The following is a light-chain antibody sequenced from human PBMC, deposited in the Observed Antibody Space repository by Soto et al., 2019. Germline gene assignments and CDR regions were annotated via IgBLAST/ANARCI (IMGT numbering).Light chain of an antibody. CDR2: AAS. J-gene: IGKJ1*01. CDR3: QQCHRYLT. V-gene: IGKV1-39*01. CDR1: QTINNY. Sequence: DIQMTQSPSSLSASVGDRVTITCRASQTINNYLNWYQQRPGKAPKLLIYAASSLQSGVPSRFSGSASGTEFTLTISSLQPDDIATYYCQQCHRYLTFGQGTKVDI.